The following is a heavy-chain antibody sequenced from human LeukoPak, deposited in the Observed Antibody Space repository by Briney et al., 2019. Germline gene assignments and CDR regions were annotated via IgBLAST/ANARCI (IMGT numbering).Heavy chain of an antibody. J-gene: IGHJ4*01. CDR1: RGSINTYY. CDR3: ATQKGSNWYSVADR. CDR2: IYYSGST. D-gene: IGHD6-13*01. Sequence: SETLSLTCSVSRGSINTYYWSWIRLPPGKGLEWIGHIYYSGSTNYNPSLKSRVTMSVDTSKNQFSLKLSSVTAADTAVYYCATQKGSNWYSVADRWGHGILVTVSS. V-gene: IGHV4-59*08.